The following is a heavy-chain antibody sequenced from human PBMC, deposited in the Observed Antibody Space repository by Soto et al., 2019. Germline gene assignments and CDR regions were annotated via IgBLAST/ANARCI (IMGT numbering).Heavy chain of an antibody. D-gene: IGHD1-26*01. CDR3: ARDGGRHSGGIDY. Sequence: QVQLVQSGAEVKKPGSSVKVSCKASGGTFSSYSINWVRQAPGQGLEWMGEIIPIFGTANYAQKFQGRVTITADEATSTAYMELSSLRAEDSAVYYCARDGGRHSGGIDYWGQGTLVTVSS. CDR1: GGTFSSYS. V-gene: IGHV1-69*01. CDR2: IIPIFGTA. J-gene: IGHJ4*02.